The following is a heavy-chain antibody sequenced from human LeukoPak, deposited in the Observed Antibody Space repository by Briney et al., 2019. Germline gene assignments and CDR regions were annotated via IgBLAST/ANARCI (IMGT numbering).Heavy chain of an antibody. CDR3: ARGAWSVAALYYFDY. V-gene: IGHV4-59*08. Sequence: PSETLSLTCTVSGGSISSYYWSWIRQPPGKGLEWIGYIYYSGSTNYNPSLKSRVTISVDTSKNQFSLKLSSVTAADTAVYYCARGAWSVAALYYFDYWGQGTLVTVSS. J-gene: IGHJ4*02. CDR1: GGSISSYY. CDR2: IYYSGST. D-gene: IGHD6-19*01.